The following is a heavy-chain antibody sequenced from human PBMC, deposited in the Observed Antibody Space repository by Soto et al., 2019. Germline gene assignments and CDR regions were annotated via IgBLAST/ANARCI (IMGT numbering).Heavy chain of an antibody. V-gene: IGHV3-53*01. J-gene: IGHJ3*02. Sequence: RGSLRLSCAASGFTVSSNYMSWVRQAPGKGLEWVSVIYSGGSTYYADSVKGRFTISRDNSKNTLYLQMNSLRAEDTAVYYCARAYGSGSYAFDIWGQGTMVTVSS. CDR3: ARAYGSGSYAFDI. D-gene: IGHD3-10*01. CDR2: IYSGGST. CDR1: GFTVSSNY.